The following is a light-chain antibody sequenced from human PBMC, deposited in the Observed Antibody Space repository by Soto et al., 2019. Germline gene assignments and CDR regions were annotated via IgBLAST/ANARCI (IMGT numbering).Light chain of an antibody. J-gene: IGKJ1*01. V-gene: IGKV4-1*01. CDR2: WAS. CDR3: QQYYDPPRT. Sequence: DIVMTQSPDSLAVSLGERATINCKSSQNLLYNSNNKNYFAWYQQKPGQAPKLLIYWASTRGSGVPDRFSGSGSGTDFTLTISSLQAEDVAVYYCQQYYDPPRTFGRGTKVEI. CDR1: QNLLYNSNNKNY.